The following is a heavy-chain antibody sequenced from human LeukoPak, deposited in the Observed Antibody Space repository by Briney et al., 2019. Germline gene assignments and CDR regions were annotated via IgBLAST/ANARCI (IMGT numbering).Heavy chain of an antibody. Sequence: GRSLRLSCAASGFTFDDYAMHWVRQAPGKGLEWVSGISWNSGSIGYADSAKGRFTISRDNAKNSLYLQMSSLRAEDTAVYYCARDNSGGYPYYFDYWGQGTLVTVSS. CDR1: GFTFDDYA. V-gene: IGHV3-9*01. D-gene: IGHD3-22*01. CDR3: ARDNSGGYPYYFDY. CDR2: ISWNSGSI. J-gene: IGHJ4*02.